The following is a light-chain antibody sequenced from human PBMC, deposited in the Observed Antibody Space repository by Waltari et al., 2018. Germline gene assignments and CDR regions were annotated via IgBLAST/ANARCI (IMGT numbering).Light chain of an antibody. CDR3: QQYYSLPWT. J-gene: IGKJ1*01. CDR1: PSVFLNSNNKNY. V-gene: IGKV4-1*01. Sequence: DIVMTQSPDSLAVSLGERATINCKSSPSVFLNSNNKNYLAWYQQKPGQPPKLLIYWASTRESGVPDRFSGSGSGTDFTLTISSLQAEDVAVYYCQQYYSLPWTFGQGP. CDR2: WAS.